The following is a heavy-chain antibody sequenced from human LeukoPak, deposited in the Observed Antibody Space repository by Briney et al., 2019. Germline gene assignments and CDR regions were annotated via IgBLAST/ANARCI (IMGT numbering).Heavy chain of an antibody. CDR2: VSGSSGST. V-gene: IGHV3-23*01. Sequence: PGGSLRLSCAASGFTFSSYAMSWVRQAPGKGLEWVSGVSGSSGSTYYADSVKGRFTISRDNSQSTLFLQMNSLRAEDTAVYYCAKDLLVVVVAAPDYWGQGTLVTVSS. CDR1: GFTFSSYA. J-gene: IGHJ4*02. CDR3: AKDLLVVVVAAPDY. D-gene: IGHD2-15*01.